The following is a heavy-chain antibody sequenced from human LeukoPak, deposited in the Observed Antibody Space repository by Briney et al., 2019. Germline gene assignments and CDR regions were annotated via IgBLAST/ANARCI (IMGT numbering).Heavy chain of an antibody. D-gene: IGHD1-7*01. CDR2: ISYDGSNK. Sequence: GGSLRLSRAASGFTFSSYGMHWVRQAPGKGLEWVAVISYDGSNKYYADSVKGRFTISRDNSKNTLYLQMNSLRAEDTAVYYCAKITGTTSEDYWGQGTLVTVSS. CDR3: AKITGTTSEDY. CDR1: GFTFSSYG. J-gene: IGHJ4*02. V-gene: IGHV3-30*18.